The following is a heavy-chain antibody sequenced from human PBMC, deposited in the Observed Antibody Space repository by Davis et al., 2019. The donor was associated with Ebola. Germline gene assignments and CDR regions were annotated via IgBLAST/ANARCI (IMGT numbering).Heavy chain of an antibody. V-gene: IGHV3-33*01. D-gene: IGHD2-2*01. CDR1: GFTFSSYG. J-gene: IGHJ6*02. CDR3: ARDHVVVPTWYYYGMDV. CDR2: IWYDGSNK. Sequence: PGGSLRLSCAASGFTFSSYGMHWVRQAPGKGLEWVAVIWYDGSNKYYADSVKGRFTISRDNSKNTLYLQMNSLRAEDTAVYYCARDHVVVPTWYYYGMDVWGQGTTVTVSS.